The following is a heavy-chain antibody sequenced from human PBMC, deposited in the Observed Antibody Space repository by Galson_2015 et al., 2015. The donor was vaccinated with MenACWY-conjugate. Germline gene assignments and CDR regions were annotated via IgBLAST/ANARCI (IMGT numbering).Heavy chain of an antibody. CDR3: ARDNYGQSIEWLFFYYGMDV. V-gene: IGHV1-3*01. CDR2: HNAANGGT. J-gene: IGHJ6*02. CDR1: GYTFSSYG. D-gene: IGHD3-3*01. Sequence: SVKVSCKASGYTFSSYGMNWFSPAHGHWLEWMGWHNAANGGTKYSQRFHGKVTINRDTSPSTVYMELSSLRSGDTTLYYCARDNYGQSIEWLFFYYGMDVWGQGTTVTVSS.